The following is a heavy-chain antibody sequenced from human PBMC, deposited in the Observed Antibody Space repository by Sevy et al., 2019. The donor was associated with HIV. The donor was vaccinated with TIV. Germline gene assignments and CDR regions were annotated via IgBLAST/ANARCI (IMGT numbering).Heavy chain of an antibody. CDR3: ARDSDLSWDNWFTT. J-gene: IGHJ5*02. D-gene: IGHD3-16*01. Sequence: SETLSLTCTVSGGSINSAGYYWGWIRQHPGKGLEGIGYIYYSGTTNYNPSLKGRLTMSLDTSKNQLSLELSSVTAADTAVYYCARDSDLSWDNWFTTWGQGTLVTVSS. CDR1: GGSINSAGYY. V-gene: IGHV4-31*03. CDR2: IYYSGTT.